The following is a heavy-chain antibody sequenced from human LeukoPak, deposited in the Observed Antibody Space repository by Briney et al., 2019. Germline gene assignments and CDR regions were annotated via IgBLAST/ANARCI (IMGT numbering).Heavy chain of an antibody. CDR3: ARTGLSYYDFWSGYYDY. CDR2: IYHSGST. Sequence: PSETLSLTCTVSGYSISSGYYWGWIRQPSGKGLEWIGSIYHSGSTYYNPSLKSRVTISVDTSKNQFSLKLSSVTAADTAVYYCARTGLSYYDFWSGYYDYWGQGTLVTVSS. CDR1: GYSISSGYY. J-gene: IGHJ4*02. V-gene: IGHV4-38-2*02. D-gene: IGHD3-3*01.